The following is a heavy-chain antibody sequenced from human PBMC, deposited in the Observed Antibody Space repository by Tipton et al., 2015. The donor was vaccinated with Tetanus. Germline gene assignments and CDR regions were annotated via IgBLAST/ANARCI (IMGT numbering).Heavy chain of an antibody. CDR3: ARHTSGSCHAPFDY. D-gene: IGHD1-26*01. J-gene: IGHJ4*02. Sequence: VQLVQSGAEVKQPGESLKISCKGSGYMFSSHWIGWVRQMPGKGLEWMGIIHPGDSDTRYSPSFQGQVTISADKSISTAYLQWSSLKASDSAMYYCARHTSGSCHAPFDYWGQGTLVTVSS. CDR1: GYMFSSHW. CDR2: IHPGDSDT. V-gene: IGHV5-51*01.